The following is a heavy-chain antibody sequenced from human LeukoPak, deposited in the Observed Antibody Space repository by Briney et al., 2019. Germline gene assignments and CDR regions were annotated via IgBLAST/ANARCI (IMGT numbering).Heavy chain of an antibody. V-gene: IGHV4-38-2*01. CDR1: DYSISRGYY. J-gene: IGHJ4*02. D-gene: IGHD2-2*01. Sequence: SETLSLTCAVSDYSISRGYYWGWIRQPPGKGLECIGSIYHSGSTYYNPSLKSRVTISVDTSKNQFSLKLSSETAADTAVYYCARVHCSSTSCYLPDYWGQGTLVTVSS. CDR3: ARVHCSSTSCYLPDY. CDR2: IYHSGST.